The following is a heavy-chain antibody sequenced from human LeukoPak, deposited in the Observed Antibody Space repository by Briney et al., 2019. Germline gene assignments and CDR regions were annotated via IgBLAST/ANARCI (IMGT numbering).Heavy chain of an antibody. V-gene: IGHV3-48*04. CDR1: GFTFSSYS. Sequence: GGSLRLSCAASGFTFSSYSMNWVRQAPGKGLEWVSYISSSSSTIYYADSVKGRFTISRDNAKNTLYLQMNSLRAEDTAVYYRARGYDAFDIWGQGTMVTVSS. CDR2: ISSSSSTI. CDR3: ARGYDAFDI. J-gene: IGHJ3*02.